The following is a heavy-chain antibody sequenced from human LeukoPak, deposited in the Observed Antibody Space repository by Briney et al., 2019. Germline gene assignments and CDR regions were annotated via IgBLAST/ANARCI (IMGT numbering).Heavy chain of an antibody. Sequence: GSLRLSCVASGFTFSTFGMHWVRQAPGKGLEWIGEINHSGSTNYNPSLKSRVTISVDTSKNQFSLKLSSVTAADTAVYYCARGGITGRDHDAFDIWGQGTMVTVSS. V-gene: IGHV4-34*01. D-gene: IGHD1-20*01. CDR1: GFTFSTFG. J-gene: IGHJ3*02. CDR2: INHSGST. CDR3: ARGGITGRDHDAFDI.